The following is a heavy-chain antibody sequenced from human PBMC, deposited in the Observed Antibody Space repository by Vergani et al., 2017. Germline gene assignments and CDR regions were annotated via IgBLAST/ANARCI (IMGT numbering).Heavy chain of an antibody. V-gene: IGHV3-49*04. D-gene: IGHD6-6*01. CDR3: AREVKYSSSPSGAFDI. CDR2: IWSKPYGGTT. CDR1: GFTLGDYA. J-gene: IGHJ3*02. Sequence: EVHLVESGGGLVQPGRSLRLSCSGSGFTLGDYAMTWVRQAPGKGLEWVAFIWSKPYGGTTEYAASVKGRFTISRDDSKSIAYLQMSSLKAEDTAVYYCAREVKYSSSPSGAFDIWGQGTMVTVSS.